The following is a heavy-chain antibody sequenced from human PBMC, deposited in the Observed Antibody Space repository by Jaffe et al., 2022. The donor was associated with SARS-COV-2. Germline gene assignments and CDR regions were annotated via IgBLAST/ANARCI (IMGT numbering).Heavy chain of an antibody. J-gene: IGHJ4*02. CDR3: ARSGDLYDSSGYYYLPDY. CDR2: IWYDGSNK. Sequence: QVQLVESGGGVVQPGRSLRLSCAASGFTFSSYGMHWVRQAPGKGLEWVAVIWYDGSNKYYADSVKGRFTISRDNSKNTLYLQMNSLRAEDTAVYYCARSGDLYDSSGYYYLPDYWGQGTLVTVSS. V-gene: IGHV3-33*01. D-gene: IGHD3-22*01. CDR1: GFTFSSYG.